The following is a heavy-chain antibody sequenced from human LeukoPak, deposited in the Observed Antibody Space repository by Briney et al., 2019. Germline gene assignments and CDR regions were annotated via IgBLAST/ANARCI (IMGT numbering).Heavy chain of an antibody. CDR1: GGSINNYY. D-gene: IGHD2-15*01. V-gene: IGHV4-4*07. CDR2: IYTRGST. Sequence: SETLSLTCTVSGGSINNYYWSWIRQPAGKGLEWIGRIYTRGSTNFNPSLKSRVTMSVDTSKNQFSLKLSSVTAADTAVYYCARGRYCSADICSGGDAFDIWGQGTMVSVSS. J-gene: IGHJ3*02. CDR3: ARGRYCSADICSGGDAFDI.